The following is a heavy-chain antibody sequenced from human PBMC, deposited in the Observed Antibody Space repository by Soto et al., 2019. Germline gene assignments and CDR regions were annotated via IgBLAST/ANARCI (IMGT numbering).Heavy chain of an antibody. CDR2: INHSGST. Sequence: SETLSLTCAVYGGSFSGYYWSWIRQPPGKGLEWIGEINHSGSTNYNPSLKSRVTISVDTSKNQFSLKLSSVTAADTAVYYCARGQRDIVVVPAAISAYYYYMDVWGKGTTVTVSS. V-gene: IGHV4-34*01. D-gene: IGHD2-2*02. CDR1: GGSFSGYY. J-gene: IGHJ6*03. CDR3: ARGQRDIVVVPAAISAYYYYMDV.